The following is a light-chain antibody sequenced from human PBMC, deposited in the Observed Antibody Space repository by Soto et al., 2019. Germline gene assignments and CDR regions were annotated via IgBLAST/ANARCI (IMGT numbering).Light chain of an antibody. CDR1: LSVSSD. J-gene: IGKJ5*01. V-gene: IGKV3-11*01. CDR2: DAS. Sequence: EIVMTQSPATLSLSPGERATLSCRASLSVSSDLAWYRQKPGQAPRLLIYDASNRATGIPARFSGTGSGTDFTLTINNLEPEDFAVYYCQVRTNWSIAFGRGTRLEIK. CDR3: QVRTNWSIA.